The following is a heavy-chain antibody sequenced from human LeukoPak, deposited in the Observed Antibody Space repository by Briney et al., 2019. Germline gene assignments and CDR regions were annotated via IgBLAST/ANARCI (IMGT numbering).Heavy chain of an antibody. D-gene: IGHD1-26*01. Sequence: GRSLRLSCAASGFTFSGYGMHWVRQAPGKGLEWVAVIWYDGSNKYYADSVKGRFTISRDNSKNTLYLQMNSLRAEDTAVYYCARDASELQLDYWGQGTLVTVSS. CDR3: ARDASELQLDY. V-gene: IGHV3-33*01. CDR2: IWYDGSNK. J-gene: IGHJ4*02. CDR1: GFTFSGYG.